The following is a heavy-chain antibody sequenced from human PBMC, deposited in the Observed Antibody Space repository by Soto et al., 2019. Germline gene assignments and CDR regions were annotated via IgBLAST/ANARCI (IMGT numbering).Heavy chain of an antibody. CDR2: ISGSGVAK. Sequence: LRLSCVVSGFTFSSSSINWVRQAPGKGLEWVSTISGSGVAKFYADSVKGRFTISRDNSNNTVSLQMNSLRAEDAAVYYCAKDRSPGATTWNVYWGQGTLVTVSS. V-gene: IGHV3-23*01. J-gene: IGHJ1*01. CDR3: AKDRSPGATTWNVY. D-gene: IGHD1-1*01. CDR1: GFTFSSSS.